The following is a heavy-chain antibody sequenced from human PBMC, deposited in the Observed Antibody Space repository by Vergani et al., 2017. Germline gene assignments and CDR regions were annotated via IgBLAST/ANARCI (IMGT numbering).Heavy chain of an antibody. CDR2: INPSVGST. CDR3: ARALRWAEAFDI. CDR1: GYTFTSYY. Sequence: QVQLVQSGAEVKKPGASVKVSCKASGYTFTSYYMHWVRQAPGQGLEWMGIINPSVGSTSYAQKFQGRVTMTRDTSTSTVYMELSSLRSEDTAVYYCARALRWAEAFDIWGQGTMVTVSS. D-gene: IGHD4-23*01. V-gene: IGHV1-46*01. J-gene: IGHJ3*02.